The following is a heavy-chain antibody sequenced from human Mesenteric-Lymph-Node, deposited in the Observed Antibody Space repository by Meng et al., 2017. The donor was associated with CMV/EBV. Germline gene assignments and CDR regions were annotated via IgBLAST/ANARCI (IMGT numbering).Heavy chain of an antibody. V-gene: IGHV3-11*04. Sequence: AGVAFRGYYMGWIRQAPGKGLEWVSYIVDTGSNMYYADSVKGRFAISRDNAKNSLYLQMNSLRAEDTAVYYCARDRDILTGPYYFDYWGQGTLVTVSS. J-gene: IGHJ4*02. CDR3: ARDRDILTGPYYFDY. D-gene: IGHD3-9*01. CDR2: IVDTGSNM. CDR1: GVAFRGYY.